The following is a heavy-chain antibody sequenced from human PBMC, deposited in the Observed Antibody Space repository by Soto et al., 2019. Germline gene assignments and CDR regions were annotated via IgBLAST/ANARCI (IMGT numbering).Heavy chain of an antibody. CDR3: AKGLQNFWSGYYFDY. V-gene: IGHV3-23*01. D-gene: IGHD3-3*01. J-gene: IGHJ4*02. CDR2: ISGSGGST. Sequence: GGSLRLSCAASGFTFSSYAMSWVRQAPGKGLEWVSAISGSGGSTYYANSVKGRFTISRDNSKNTMYLQMNSLRAEATAVYYCAKGLQNFWSGYYFDYWGQGTLVTVSS. CDR1: GFTFSSYA.